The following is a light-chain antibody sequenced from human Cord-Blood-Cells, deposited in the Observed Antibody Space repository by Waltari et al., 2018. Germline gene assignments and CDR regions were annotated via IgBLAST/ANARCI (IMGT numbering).Light chain of an antibody. V-gene: IGLV2-14*01. CDR2: DVS. CDR3: SSYTSSSTVWV. CDR1: SSDVGGYNY. Sequence: QPALTQPASVSGSPGQSITISCTGTSSDVGGYNYVSWYQQHPGKAPKLMIYDVSNRPSGVSNRFSGSKSGNTASLTISGLQAEDEADYYCSSYTSSSTVWVFGGGTKLTVL. J-gene: IGLJ3*02.